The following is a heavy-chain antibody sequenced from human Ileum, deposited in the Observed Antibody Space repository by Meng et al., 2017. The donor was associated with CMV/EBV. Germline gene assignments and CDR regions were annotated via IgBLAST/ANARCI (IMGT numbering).Heavy chain of an antibody. J-gene: IGHJ6*02. D-gene: IGHD3-3*01. V-gene: IGHV3-23*01. CDR3: ARDPSYDFWSGYYTAYYYYYGMDV. Sequence: GESLKISCAASGFNFSIYTMTWVRQAPGKGLEWVAGITGGGDTTYYADSVKGRFTISRDNSKNTLYLQMNSLRAEDTAVYYCARDPSYDFWSGYYTAYYYYYGMDVWGQGTTVTVSS. CDR1: GFNFSIYT. CDR2: ITGGGDTT.